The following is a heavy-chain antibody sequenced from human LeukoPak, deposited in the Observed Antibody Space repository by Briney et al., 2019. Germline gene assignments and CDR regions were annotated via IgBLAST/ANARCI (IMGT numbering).Heavy chain of an antibody. J-gene: IGHJ4*02. CDR1: GYTFTSYG. Sequence: GASVKVSCKASGYTFTSYGISWVRQAPGQGLEWMGWISAYNGNTNYAQKLQGRVTITTDESTSTAYMELSSLRSEGTAVYYCARDFYDSSGYYYLFDYWGQGTLVTVSS. CDR3: ARDFYDSSGYYYLFDY. CDR2: ISAYNGNT. D-gene: IGHD3-22*01. V-gene: IGHV1-18*01.